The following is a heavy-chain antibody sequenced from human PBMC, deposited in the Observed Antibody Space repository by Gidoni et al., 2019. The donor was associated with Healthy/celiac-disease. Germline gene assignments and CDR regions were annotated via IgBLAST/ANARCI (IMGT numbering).Heavy chain of an antibody. CDR2: MSGSGGST. J-gene: IGHJ4*02. Sequence: GFSLSSYAMSWVRQAPGKGLEWVSAMSGSGGSTCSADSVKGRFTISRDNSKTALSLQLNSLRAEDTALYYCAIIPYRDSGFVDYWGQGTLVTVSS. V-gene: IGHV3-23*01. CDR3: AIIPYRDSGFVDY. CDR1: GFSLSSYA. D-gene: IGHD5-12*01.